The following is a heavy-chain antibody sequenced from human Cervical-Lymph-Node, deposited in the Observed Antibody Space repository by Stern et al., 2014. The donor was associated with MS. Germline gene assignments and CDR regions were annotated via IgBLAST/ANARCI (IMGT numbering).Heavy chain of an antibody. Sequence: QVQLVESGADVKKPGSSVRVSCKASGGISWLRQAPGQGLEWMGGIIPFVGTGTVNYAQNFQGRLTIIADTSTKTTYMEVSRLRFDDTAVYYCARGAGDNWFDPWGQGTLVSVSS. CDR2: IIPFVGTGTV. V-gene: IGHV1-69*06. D-gene: IGHD3-10*01. CDR3: ARGAGDNWFDP. CDR1: GG. J-gene: IGHJ5*02.